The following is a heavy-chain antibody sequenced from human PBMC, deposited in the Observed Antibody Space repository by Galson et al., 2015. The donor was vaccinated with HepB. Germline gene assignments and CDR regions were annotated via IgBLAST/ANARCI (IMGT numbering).Heavy chain of an antibody. D-gene: IGHD1-26*01. CDR1: GFTSSYYG. V-gene: IGHV3-48*02. CDR3: ARVGGSYAYFDH. CDR2: ISSSGTI. Sequence: SLRLSCAASGFTSSYYGFSWVRQAPGKGLEWLSYISSSGTIYYADSVKGRFTISRDNAKNSLYLQMDSLRDEDTAVYYCARVGGSYAYFDHWGQGTLVTVSS. J-gene: IGHJ4*02.